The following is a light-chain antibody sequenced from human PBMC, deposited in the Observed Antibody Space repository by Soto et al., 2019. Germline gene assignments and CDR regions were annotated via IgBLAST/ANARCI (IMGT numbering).Light chain of an antibody. CDR3: QQYNNWPGT. V-gene: IGKV3-15*01. J-gene: IGKJ1*01. Sequence: EIVMTQSPATLSVSPGERATLSCRASQSVSSNLAWYQQKPGQAPRLLIYGASTRATGIPARFSGSGSGTEFTLTISSLQSEDFAVYHCQQYNNWPGTFGQGTKVDI. CDR1: QSVSSN. CDR2: GAS.